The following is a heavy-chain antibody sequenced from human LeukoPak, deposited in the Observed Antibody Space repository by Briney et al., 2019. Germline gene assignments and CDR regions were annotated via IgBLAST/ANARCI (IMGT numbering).Heavy chain of an antibody. J-gene: IGHJ5*02. V-gene: IGHV4-34*01. CDR3: ARAVRWFDP. CDR2: INHSGST. CDR1: GGSFSGYY. Sequence: PSETLSLTCAVYGGSFSGYYWSWIRQPPGKGLEWIGEINHSGSTNYNPSLKSRVTISVDTSKNQFSLKLSSVTAADMAVYYCARAVRWFDPWGQGTLVTVSS. D-gene: IGHD3-22*01.